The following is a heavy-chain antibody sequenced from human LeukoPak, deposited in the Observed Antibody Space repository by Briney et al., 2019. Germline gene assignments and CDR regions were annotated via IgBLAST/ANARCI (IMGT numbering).Heavy chain of an antibody. Sequence: SETLSLTCTVSGGSISGQYWSLIRQPPGKGLEWIGYIYYTGITKYNPSLKSRVTISVDTSKNQFSLKLTSVTAADTAVYYCAKVSFHYHSGNYGWYFDSWGQGTLVTVSS. CDR1: GGSISGQY. CDR2: IYYTGIT. J-gene: IGHJ4*02. V-gene: IGHV4-59*11. D-gene: IGHD3-10*01. CDR3: AKVSFHYHSGNYGWYFDS.